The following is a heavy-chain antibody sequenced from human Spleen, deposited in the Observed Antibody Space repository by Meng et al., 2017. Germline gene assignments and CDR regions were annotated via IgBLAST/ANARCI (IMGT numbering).Heavy chain of an antibody. Sequence: ASVNVSCKASGYTFTGYYMHWVRQAPGQGLEWMGRINPNSGGTNYAQKFQGRVTMTRDTSISTAYMELSRLRSDDTAVYYCARVRITFGGVIVIGYYYYGMDVWGQGTTVTVSS. J-gene: IGHJ6*02. CDR2: INPNSGGT. CDR1: GYTFTGYY. D-gene: IGHD3-16*02. CDR3: ARVRITFGGVIVIGYYYYGMDV. V-gene: IGHV1-2*06.